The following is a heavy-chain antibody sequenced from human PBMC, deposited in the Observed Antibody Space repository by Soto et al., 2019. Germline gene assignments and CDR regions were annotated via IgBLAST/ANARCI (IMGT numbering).Heavy chain of an antibody. D-gene: IGHD3-22*01. CDR3: ARPYYYDSSGYPGLGAFDI. CDR2: IWYDGSNK. Sequence: GGSLILSCAASGFTFSSYGMHWVRQAPGKGLEWVAVIWYDGSNKYYADSVKGRFTISRDNSKNTLYLQMNSLRAEDTAVYYCARPYYYDSSGYPGLGAFDIWGQGTMVTVSS. CDR1: GFTFSSYG. V-gene: IGHV3-33*01. J-gene: IGHJ3*02.